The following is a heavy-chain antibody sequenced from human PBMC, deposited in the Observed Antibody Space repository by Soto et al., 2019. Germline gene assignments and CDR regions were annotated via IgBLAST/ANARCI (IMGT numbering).Heavy chain of an antibody. D-gene: IGHD2-2*01. CDR1: GFTFDDYA. V-gene: IGHV3-9*01. CDR2: INWNSGSI. J-gene: IGHJ4*02. CDR3: SKVGCSSTSCYALDY. Sequence: EVQLVESGGGLVQPGRSLRLSCAASGFTFDDYAMHWVRQAPGKGLEWVSGINWNSGSIGYEDSVKGRFTISRDKAKNSLYLQMNSLRAEDTALYYCSKVGCSSTSCYALDYWGQGTLVTVSS.